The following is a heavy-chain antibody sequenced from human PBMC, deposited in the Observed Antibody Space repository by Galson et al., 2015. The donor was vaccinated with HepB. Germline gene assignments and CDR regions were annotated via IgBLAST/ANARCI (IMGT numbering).Heavy chain of an antibody. CDR2: IIPIFGTA. CDR3: ARDPDEATVTSSSYS. D-gene: IGHD4-17*01. CDR1: GGTFSSYA. V-gene: IGHV1-69*13. Sequence: SVKVSCKASGGTFSSYAISWVRQAPGQGLEWMGGIIPIFGTANYAQKFQGRVTITADESTSTAYMELSSLRSEDTAVYYCARDPDEATVTSSSYSWGQGTLVTVSS. J-gene: IGHJ4*02.